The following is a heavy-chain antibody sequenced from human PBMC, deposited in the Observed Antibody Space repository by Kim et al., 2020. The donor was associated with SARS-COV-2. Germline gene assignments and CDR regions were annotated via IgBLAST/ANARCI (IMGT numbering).Heavy chain of an antibody. Sequence: SVTGRFTISRDNAKNSLYLQMNSLRAEDTAVYYCAGDSYYGSGISNWFDPWGQGTLVTVSS. J-gene: IGHJ5*02. V-gene: IGHV3-48*03. CDR3: AGDSYYGSGISNWFDP. D-gene: IGHD3-10*01.